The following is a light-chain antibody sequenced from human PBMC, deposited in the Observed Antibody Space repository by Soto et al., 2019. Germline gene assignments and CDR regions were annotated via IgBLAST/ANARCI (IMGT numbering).Light chain of an antibody. CDR1: QSVSSSY. Sequence: EILFTQSPGTLSLSPGERATLSCRASQSVSSSYLAWYQQKPGQAPRLIIYGASSRANGIPDRFSGSGSGTDFTLTISRLEPEDFAVYYCQQYGSSRALTFGGGTKVDIK. CDR3: QQYGSSRALT. J-gene: IGKJ4*01. V-gene: IGKV3-20*01. CDR2: GAS.